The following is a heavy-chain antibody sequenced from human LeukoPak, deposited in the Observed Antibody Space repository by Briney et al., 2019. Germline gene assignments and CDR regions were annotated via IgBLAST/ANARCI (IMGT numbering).Heavy chain of an antibody. J-gene: IGHJ4*02. CDR3: ARLSSPRVTVLVPAATFDY. Sequence: GESLKISCKGSGYSFTNYWIGWVRQMPGKGLEWMGIIYPGDSDTRYNPSFQGQVTISADKSISTAYLQWSGLKASDTAMYYCARLSSPRVTVLVPAATFDYWGQGTLVTVSS. CDR2: IYPGDSDT. V-gene: IGHV5-51*01. CDR1: GYSFTNYW. D-gene: IGHD2-2*01.